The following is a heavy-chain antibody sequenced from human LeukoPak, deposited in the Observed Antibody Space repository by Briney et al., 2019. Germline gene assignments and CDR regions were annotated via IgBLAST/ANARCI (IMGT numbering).Heavy chain of an antibody. CDR1: GFTFSSYG. J-gene: IGHJ4*02. CDR2: VRYDGTNK. CDR3: TTDGVGGRIRFPFQKSDPPDY. V-gene: IGHV3-30*02. D-gene: IGHD1-26*01. Sequence: PGGSLRLSCAASGFTFSSYGIHWVRQAPGKGLEWLAFVRYDGTNKYYADSVKGRFTISRDNSKNTLYLQMDSLRAEDTAVYYCTTDGVGGRIRFPFQKSDPPDYWGQGTLVTVSS.